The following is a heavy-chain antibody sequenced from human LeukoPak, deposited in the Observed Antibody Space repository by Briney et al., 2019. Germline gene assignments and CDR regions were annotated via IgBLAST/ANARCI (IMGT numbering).Heavy chain of an antibody. CDR2: IKPDVSEI. J-gene: IGHJ4*02. V-gene: IGHV3-7*01. CDR1: GFTFSNYW. Sequence: GGSLRLSCAASGFTFSNYWMSWVRQAPGKGLEWVANIKPDVSEIYYVDSVKGRFTISRDNAKNSLYLQMNSLRAEDTAIYYCARDLLELPLGYWGQGTLVTVSS. D-gene: IGHD1-7*01. CDR3: ARDLLELPLGY.